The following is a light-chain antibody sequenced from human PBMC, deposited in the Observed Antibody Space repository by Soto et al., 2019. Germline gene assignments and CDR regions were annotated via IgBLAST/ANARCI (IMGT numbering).Light chain of an antibody. CDR3: QQYGSSFT. V-gene: IGKV3-20*01. J-gene: IGKJ3*01. CDR1: QSVNSNY. Sequence: EIVLTQSPGTLSLSPGERATLSCRASQSVNSNYLAWYQQKPGQAPSPLIYGASSRATGIPDRFSGSGSGTDFTLTISRLEPEDFAVYYCQQYGSSFTFGPGTKVDIK. CDR2: GAS.